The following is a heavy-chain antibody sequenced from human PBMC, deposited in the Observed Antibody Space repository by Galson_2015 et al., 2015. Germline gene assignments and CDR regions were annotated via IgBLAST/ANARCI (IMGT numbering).Heavy chain of an antibody. CDR1: GFTFDDYA. V-gene: IGHV3-9*01. CDR2: ISWNSGSI. D-gene: IGHD2-15*01. Sequence: SLRLSCAASGFTFDDYAMHWVRQAPGEGLEWVSGISWNSGSIAYADSVKGRFTISRDNAKNSLYLQMNSLRGEDAAFYYCAKDGAPILQSKIHYFGYWGQGTLVTVSS. J-gene: IGHJ4*02. CDR3: AKDGAPILQSKIHYFGY.